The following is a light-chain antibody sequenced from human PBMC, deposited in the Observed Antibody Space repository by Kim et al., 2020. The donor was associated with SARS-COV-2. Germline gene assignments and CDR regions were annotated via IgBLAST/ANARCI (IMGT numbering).Light chain of an antibody. Sequence: SSELTQDPVVSVALGQTVRITCQGDSLGRYYANWYQQKPGQAPILVMFENDNRPSGIPDRFSGFKSHKTASLTITGVQAEDEADYFCNCRDTNGNHPFGGGTQLTVL. CDR3: NCRDTNGNHP. J-gene: IGLJ2*01. CDR1: SLGRYY. CDR2: END. V-gene: IGLV3-19*01.